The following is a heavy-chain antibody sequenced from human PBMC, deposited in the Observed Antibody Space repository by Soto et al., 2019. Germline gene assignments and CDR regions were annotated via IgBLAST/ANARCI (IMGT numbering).Heavy chain of an antibody. D-gene: IGHD2-2*01. CDR3: ARSQGSSTSLEIYYYYYYGMDV. Sequence: VQLVQSGAEVKKPGSSVKVSCKASGGTFSSYAISWVRQAPGQGLEWMGGIIPIPGTANYAQKFQGRVTITADESTSTAYMVLSSLRSEDTAVYYCARSQGSSTSLEIYYYYYYGMDVWGQGTTVTVSS. CDR2: IIPIPGTA. V-gene: IGHV1-69*01. CDR1: GGTFSSYA. J-gene: IGHJ6*02.